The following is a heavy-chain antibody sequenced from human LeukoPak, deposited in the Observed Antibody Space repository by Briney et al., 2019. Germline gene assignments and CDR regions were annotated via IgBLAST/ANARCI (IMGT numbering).Heavy chain of an antibody. V-gene: IGHV1-18*04. J-gene: IGHJ4*02. Sequence: ASVKVSCTASGYTFTSYYMHWVRQAPGQGLEWMGWISAYNGNTNYAQKLQGRVTMTTDTSTSTAYMELRSLRSDDTAVYYCARDGLFLEWLLPEEPNFDYWGQGTLVTVSS. CDR2: ISAYNGNT. CDR1: GYTFTSYY. D-gene: IGHD3-3*01. CDR3: ARDGLFLEWLLPEEPNFDY.